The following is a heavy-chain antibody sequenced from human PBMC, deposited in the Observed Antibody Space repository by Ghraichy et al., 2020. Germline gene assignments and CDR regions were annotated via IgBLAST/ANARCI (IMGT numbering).Heavy chain of an antibody. D-gene: IGHD3-22*01. CDR3: ARLHDSSGYSRDDAFDI. CDR1: GFTFSSYE. V-gene: IGHV3-48*03. Sequence: GESLNISCAASGFTFSSYEMNWVRQAPGKGLEWVSYISSSGSTIYYADSVKGRFTISRDNAKNSLYLQMNSLRAEDTAVYYCARLHDSSGYSRDDAFDIWGQGTMVTVSS. CDR2: ISSSGSTI. J-gene: IGHJ3*02.